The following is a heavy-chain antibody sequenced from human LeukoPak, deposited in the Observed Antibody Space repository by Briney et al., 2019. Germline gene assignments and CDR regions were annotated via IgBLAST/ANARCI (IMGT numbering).Heavy chain of an antibody. J-gene: IGHJ4*02. CDR1: GVSISSGSHH. CDR3: ARHDGRSGGTMGALDS. V-gene: IGHV4-39*01. CDR2: IYDSRTI. Sequence: SETLSLTCTVSGVSISSGSHHWGWFRQSPGKGLEWIGSIYDSRTIYYNPSLNSRVTISAVTSKNQFSLQLNSVTAADTAVYYCARHDGRSGGTMGALDSWGQGSLVTVSS. D-gene: IGHD4-23*01.